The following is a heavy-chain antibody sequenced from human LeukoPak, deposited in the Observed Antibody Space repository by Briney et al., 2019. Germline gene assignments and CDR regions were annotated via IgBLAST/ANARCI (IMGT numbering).Heavy chain of an antibody. CDR2: IWYDGSNK. V-gene: IGHV3-30*02. CDR1: GFTFSSYA. J-gene: IGHJ4*02. CDR3: AKDVRRYYDSSGPLDY. Sequence: GGSLRLSCAASGFTFSSYAMNWVRQAPGKGLEWVAVIWYDGSNKYYADSVKGRFTISRDNSKNTLYLQMNSLRAEDTAVYYCAKDVRRYYDSSGPLDYWGQGTLVTVSS. D-gene: IGHD3-22*01.